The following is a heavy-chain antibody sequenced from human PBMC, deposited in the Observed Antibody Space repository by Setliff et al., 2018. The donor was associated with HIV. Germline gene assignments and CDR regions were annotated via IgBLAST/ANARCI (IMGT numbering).Heavy chain of an antibody. D-gene: IGHD2-8*01. V-gene: IGHV1-18*01. J-gene: IGHJ4*02. Sequence: ASVKVSCKASGYTLRRHGISWVRQAPGQGLEWIGWISAYNGNTNYAQKFQGRVTLTTDTSTSTAYMELRSLRSDDTAVYYCARVNDILLGYWVGYFDYWGQGTLVTAPQ. CDR3: ARVNDILLGYWVGYFDY. CDR1: GYTLRRHG. CDR2: ISAYNGNT.